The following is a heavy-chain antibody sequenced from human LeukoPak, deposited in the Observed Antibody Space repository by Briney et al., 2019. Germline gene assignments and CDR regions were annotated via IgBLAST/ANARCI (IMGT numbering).Heavy chain of an antibody. CDR3: ACSGGEYSYGWSY. CDR2: INSDGSST. D-gene: IGHD5-18*01. J-gene: IGHJ4*02. CDR1: GFTFSDYY. V-gene: IGHV3-74*01. Sequence: PGGSLRLSCAASGFTFSDYYMSWIRQAPGKGLVWVSRINSDGSSTSYADSVKGRFTISRDNAKNTLYLQMNSLRAEDTAVYYCACSGGEYSYGWSYWGQGTLVTVSS.